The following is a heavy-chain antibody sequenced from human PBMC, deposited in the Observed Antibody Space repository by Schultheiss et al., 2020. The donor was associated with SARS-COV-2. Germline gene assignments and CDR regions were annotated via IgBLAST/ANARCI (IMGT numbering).Heavy chain of an antibody. CDR1: GFSFSTSGMC. D-gene: IGHD4-11*01. J-gene: IGHJ3*02. Sequence: SGPTLVKPTQTLTLTCTFSGFSFSTSGMCVSWIRQPPGKALEWLALLNWDDDKYYSTSLRTRLTISKDTAKNQVVLTMTNMDPVDTATYYCARMASPTPDAFDMWGQGTMVTVSS. CDR3: ARMASPTPDAFDM. CDR2: LNWDDDK. V-gene: IGHV2-70*01.